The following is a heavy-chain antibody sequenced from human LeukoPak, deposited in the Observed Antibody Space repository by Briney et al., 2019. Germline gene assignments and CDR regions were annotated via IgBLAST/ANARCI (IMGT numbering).Heavy chain of an antibody. D-gene: IGHD3-10*01. J-gene: IGHJ5*02. V-gene: IGHV5-51*01. CDR2: IYPGDSDT. Sequence: PGESLKISCKGSGYSFTSYWIGWVRQMPGKGLEWMGIIYPGDSDTRYSPSFQGQVTISADKSISTAYLQWSSLKASDTAMYYCARQDAVVRGVPGWFDPWGQGTLVTVSS. CDR1: GYSFTSYW. CDR3: ARQDAVVRGVPGWFDP.